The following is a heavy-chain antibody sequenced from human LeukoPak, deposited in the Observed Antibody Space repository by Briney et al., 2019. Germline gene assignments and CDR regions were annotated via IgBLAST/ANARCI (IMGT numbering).Heavy chain of an antibody. Sequence: GGSLRLSSAASGFTFSSYEMNWVRQAPGKGLEWVSYISSRGITIYYADSVRGRFAISRDNAKNSLYLQMNSLRAEDTAVYYCARDLPYGISDYPPGIWGQGTLVTVSS. CDR3: ARDLPYGISDYPPGI. CDR1: GFTFSSYE. J-gene: IGHJ4*02. D-gene: IGHD3-22*01. CDR2: ISSRGITI. V-gene: IGHV3-48*03.